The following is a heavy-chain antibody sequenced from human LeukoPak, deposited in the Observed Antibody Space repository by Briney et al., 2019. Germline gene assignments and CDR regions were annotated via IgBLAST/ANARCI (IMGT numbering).Heavy chain of an antibody. CDR1: GGSISSYY. CDR3: ARDTTVTTVRGFDY. Sequence: PSETLSLTCTVSGGSISSYYWSWIRQPPGKGLEWIGYIYYSGSTYYNPSLKSRVTISVDTSKNQFSLKLSSVTAADTAVYYCARDTTVTTVRGFDYWGQGTLVTVSS. CDR2: IYYSGST. D-gene: IGHD4-17*01. V-gene: IGHV4-59*12. J-gene: IGHJ4*02.